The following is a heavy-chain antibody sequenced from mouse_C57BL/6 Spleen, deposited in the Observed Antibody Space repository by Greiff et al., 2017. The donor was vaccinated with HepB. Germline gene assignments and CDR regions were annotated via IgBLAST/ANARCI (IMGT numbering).Heavy chain of an antibody. D-gene: IGHD1-1*01. CDR2: INPSTGGT. Sequence: EVKLMESGPELVKPGASVKISCKASGYSFTGYYMNWVKQSPEKSLEWIGEINPSTGGTTYNQKFKAKATLTVDKSSSTAYMQLKRLTSEDSAVYYCARVHASRRWYFDVWGTGTTVTVSS. V-gene: IGHV1-42*01. J-gene: IGHJ1*03. CDR1: GYSFTGYY. CDR3: ARVHASRRWYFDV.